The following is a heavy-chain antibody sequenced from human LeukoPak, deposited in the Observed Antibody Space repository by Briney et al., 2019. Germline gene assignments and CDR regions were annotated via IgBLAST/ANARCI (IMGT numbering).Heavy chain of an antibody. CDR3: ARGLYQSDAVPAATQNGPFDY. J-gene: IGHJ4*02. Sequence: SETLSLTCAVYGGSFSGYYWSWIRQPPGKGLEWIGEINHSGSTNYNPSLKSRVTISVDTPKNQFSLKLSSVTAADTAVYYCARGLYQSDAVPAATQNGPFDYWGQGTLVTVSS. CDR2: INHSGST. V-gene: IGHV4-34*01. CDR1: GGSFSGYY. D-gene: IGHD2-2*01.